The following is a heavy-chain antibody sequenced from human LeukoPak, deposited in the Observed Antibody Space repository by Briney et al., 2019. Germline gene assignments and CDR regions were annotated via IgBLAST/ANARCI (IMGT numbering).Heavy chain of an antibody. Sequence: PGGSLRLSCAASGFTFDDYAMHWVRQAPGKGLEWVSGISWNSGSIGYADSVKGRFTISRDNAKNSLYLQMNSLRAEDTALYYCAEDIGHIAAAGNWFDPWGQGTLVTVSS. CDR3: AEDIGHIAAAGNWFDP. CDR2: ISWNSGSI. J-gene: IGHJ5*02. CDR1: GFTFDDYA. V-gene: IGHV3-9*01. D-gene: IGHD6-13*01.